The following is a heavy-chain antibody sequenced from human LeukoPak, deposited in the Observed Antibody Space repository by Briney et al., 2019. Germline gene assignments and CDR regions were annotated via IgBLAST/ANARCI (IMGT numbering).Heavy chain of an antibody. Sequence: PETLSLTCTVSGDSINSYYRNRIRQPPGKGLEWIGNIYHSGSTNYNPSLKSRVTISVDTSKNQFSLKLSSVTAADTAIYYCARSSPWFDPWGQGTLVTVSS. J-gene: IGHJ5*02. CDR2: IYHSGST. V-gene: IGHV4-59*01. CDR1: GDSINSYY. D-gene: IGHD6-6*01. CDR3: ARSSPWFDP.